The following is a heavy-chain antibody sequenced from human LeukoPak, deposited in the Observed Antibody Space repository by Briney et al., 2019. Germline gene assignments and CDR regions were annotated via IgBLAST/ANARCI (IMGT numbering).Heavy chain of an antibody. D-gene: IGHD4-23*01. CDR3: ARALDYGGNYFYRRFDY. CDR2: IYSGGST. V-gene: IGHV3-53*01. CDR1: GFTVSSNY. J-gene: IGHJ4*02. Sequence: PGGSLRLSCAASGFTVSSNYMSWVRQAPGKGLEWVPVIYSGGSTYYADSVKGRFTISRDNSKNTLYLQMNSLRAEDTAVYYCARALDYGGNYFYRRFDYWGQGTLVTVSS.